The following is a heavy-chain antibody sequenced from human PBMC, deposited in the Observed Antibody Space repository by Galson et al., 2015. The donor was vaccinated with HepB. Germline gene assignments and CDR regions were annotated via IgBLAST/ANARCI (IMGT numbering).Heavy chain of an antibody. V-gene: IGHV1-2*02. CDR3: ARDGGSGSYYDRFDP. J-gene: IGHJ5*02. CDR1: GYTFTGYY. Sequence: SVKVSCKASGYTFTGYYMHWVRQAPGQGLEWMGWINPNSGGATYAQQFQGRLTMTRDTSVSTAYMELSRLGSDDTAVYYWARDGGSGSYYDRFDPWGQGTLVTVSS. D-gene: IGHD3-22*01. CDR2: INPNSGGA.